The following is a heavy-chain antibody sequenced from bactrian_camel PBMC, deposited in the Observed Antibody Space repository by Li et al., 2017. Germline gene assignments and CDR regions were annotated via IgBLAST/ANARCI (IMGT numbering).Heavy chain of an antibody. CDR3: AMHRYGAAWSLETVNY. Sequence: HVQLVESGGGSVQAGGSLRLSCTASGVSTSCMAWFRQAPGKEREGIATITSDDDTRYTESVEGRFTISRDNAKNTVYLQMDSLKPGDTAMYYCAMHRYGAAWSLETVNYWGQGTQVTVS. CDR1: GVSTSC. V-gene: IGHV3S53*01. J-gene: IGHJ4*01. CDR2: ITSDDDT. D-gene: IGHD8*01.